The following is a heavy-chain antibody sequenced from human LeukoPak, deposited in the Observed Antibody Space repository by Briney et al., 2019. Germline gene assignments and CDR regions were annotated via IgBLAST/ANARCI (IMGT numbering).Heavy chain of an antibody. V-gene: IGHV6-1*01. Sequence: SQTLSLTCAVSGDSVSSNSVTWNWIRQSPSRGLEWLGRTYYRLTWYNDYAVSVRGRITVNPDTSKNQFSLHLNSVTPEDTAVYYCARRLTQYDCFDPWGQGILVTVSS. D-gene: IGHD2-2*01. CDR3: ARRLTQYDCFDP. J-gene: IGHJ5*02. CDR1: GDSVSSNSVT. CDR2: TYYRLTWYN.